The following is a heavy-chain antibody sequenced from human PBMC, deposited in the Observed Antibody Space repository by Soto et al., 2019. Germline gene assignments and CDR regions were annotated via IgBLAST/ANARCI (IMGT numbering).Heavy chain of an antibody. CDR1: GYTFISYY. Sequence: QEQLVQSGAEVKKTGASVKVSCKASGYTFISYYMHWVRQAPGQGLEWVGLIHSSGGSTRYAQKFQGRVTMTRDPSTSTVYMELSSLRSEDTAVYYCARDRVAAAGISYYHYGMDVWGQGTTVTVSS. J-gene: IGHJ6*01. V-gene: IGHV1-46*01. D-gene: IGHD6-13*01. CDR2: IHSSGGST. CDR3: ARDRVAAAGISYYHYGMDV.